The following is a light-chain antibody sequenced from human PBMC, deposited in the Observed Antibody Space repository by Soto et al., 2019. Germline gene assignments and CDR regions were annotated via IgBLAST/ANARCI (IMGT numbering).Light chain of an antibody. CDR3: QAWDSSTLWV. V-gene: IGLV3-1*01. CDR1: KWGDKY. J-gene: IGLJ3*02. CDR2: QDS. Sequence: SYELTQPPSVSVSPGQTASITCSGDKWGDKYACWYQQKPGQSPVLVIYQDSKRPSGIPERFSGSNSGNTATLTISGTQAMDEADYYCQAWDSSTLWVFGGGTKLTVL.